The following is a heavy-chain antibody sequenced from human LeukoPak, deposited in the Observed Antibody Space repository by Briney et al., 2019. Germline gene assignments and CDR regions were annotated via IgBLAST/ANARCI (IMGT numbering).Heavy chain of an antibody. CDR2: IYYSGSI. CDR3: ASTSVTTSEFDH. Sequence: PSQTLSLTCTVSGGSISSGDYYWSWIRRPPGKGLEWIGYIYYSGSIYYNPSLKSRVTISVDTSKNQFSLKLTSVTAADTAVYYCASTSVTTSEFDHWGQGTLVTVSS. V-gene: IGHV4-30-4*08. CDR1: GGSISSGDYY. J-gene: IGHJ4*02. D-gene: IGHD4-17*01.